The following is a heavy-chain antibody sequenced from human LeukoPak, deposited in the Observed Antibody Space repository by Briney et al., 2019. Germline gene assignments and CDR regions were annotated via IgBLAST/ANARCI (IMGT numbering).Heavy chain of an antibody. CDR3: ARGSTSDWPLDH. Sequence: GASVKVSCKASAYTFTIYTIHWVRQAPGQRLEWMGWINAGNGNTRYSQNFQGRVTITRDTSATTAYMELSSLRSEDTAMYYCARGSTSDWPLDHWGQETLVTISS. CDR2: INAGNGNT. J-gene: IGHJ4*02. V-gene: IGHV1-3*01. D-gene: IGHD2-2*01. CDR1: AYTFTIYT.